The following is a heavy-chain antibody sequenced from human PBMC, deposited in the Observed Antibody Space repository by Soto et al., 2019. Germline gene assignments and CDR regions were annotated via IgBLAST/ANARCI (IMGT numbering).Heavy chain of an antibody. CDR1: GFTFSSYW. Sequence: GGSLRLSCAASGFTFSSYWMHWVRQAPGKGLVWVSRINSDGSSTSYADSVKGRFTISRDNAKNTLYLQMNSLRAEDTAVYYCAVLRYFDWLLPYHYGMDVWGQGTTVTVSS. D-gene: IGHD3-9*01. J-gene: IGHJ6*02. CDR3: AVLRYFDWLLPYHYGMDV. V-gene: IGHV3-74*01. CDR2: INSDGSST.